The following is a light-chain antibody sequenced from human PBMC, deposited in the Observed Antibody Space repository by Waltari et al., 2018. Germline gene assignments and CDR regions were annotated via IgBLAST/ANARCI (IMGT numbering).Light chain of an antibody. CDR3: QHRAQWPLS. Sequence: EIVLTQSPATLSLSPGETATLSCRASQGISGYLAWYQHKPGQAPRLLIYDASNRPTDIPARFSGSGSGTDFTLTILSLRPEDNAVYYCQHRAQWPLSFGGGTKVEIK. CDR1: QGISGY. CDR2: DAS. J-gene: IGKJ4*01. V-gene: IGKV3-11*01.